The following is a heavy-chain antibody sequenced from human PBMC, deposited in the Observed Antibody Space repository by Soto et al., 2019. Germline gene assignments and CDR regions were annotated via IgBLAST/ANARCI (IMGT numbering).Heavy chain of an antibody. CDR1: GYTFTSYG. Sequence: QVQLEQSGAEVKKPGASVRVSCKAYGYTFTSYGFTWVRQAPGQGLEWMGWINAYTGDKNYGQEFQGRVTMTTDTSTSTAYMDLRSLRSDDTAVYYCARGASKDYYLDYWGQGTLVTVSS. J-gene: IGHJ4*02. V-gene: IGHV1-18*04. CDR3: ARGASKDYYLDY. CDR2: INAYTGDK.